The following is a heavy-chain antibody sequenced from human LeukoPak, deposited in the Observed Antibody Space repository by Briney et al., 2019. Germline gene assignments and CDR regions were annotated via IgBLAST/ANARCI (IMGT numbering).Heavy chain of an antibody. J-gene: IGHJ4*02. CDR2: ISSSGSTI. D-gene: IGHD6-19*01. CDR3: ARDRFSSAWYHQGPPDY. CDR1: GFTFSK. Sequence: GGSLRLSCAASGFTFSKMNWVRQAPGEGLEWVSYISSSGSTIYSADSLKGRFTISRDNAKNSLYLQMNSLRAEDTAVYFCARDRFSSAWYHQGPPDYWGQGTLVTVSS. V-gene: IGHV3-48*03.